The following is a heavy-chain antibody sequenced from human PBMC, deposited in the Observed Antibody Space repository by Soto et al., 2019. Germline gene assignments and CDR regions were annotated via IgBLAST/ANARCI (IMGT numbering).Heavy chain of an antibody. CDR3: ARESSAAATDY. CDR2: INHSGST. D-gene: IGHD2-2*01. J-gene: IGHJ4*02. V-gene: IGHV4-34*01. Sequence: QVQLQQWGAGLLKPSETLSLTCAVSGGSFSGYYWSWIRQPPGKGLEWIGEINHSGSTTYTPSLKSRVTISVDTSKNQFALKLSSVTAADTAVYYCARESSAAATDYWGQGTLVTVSS. CDR1: GGSFSGYY.